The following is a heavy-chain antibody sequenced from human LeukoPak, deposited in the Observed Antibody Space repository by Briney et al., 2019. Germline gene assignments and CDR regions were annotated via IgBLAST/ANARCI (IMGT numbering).Heavy chain of an antibody. CDR1: GGFTTSSSY. J-gene: IGHJ3*02. CDR3: AREGHLTNGYSYGQNAFDI. CDR2: FYSSGEI. V-gene: IGHV4-39*07. Sequence: SETLSLTCSVSGGFTTSSSYWSWVRQSPGKGLEWIGSFYSSGEIHYSPSLKSRVTISVDTSKNPFSLKLSSVTAADTAVYYCAREGHLTNGYSYGQNAFDIWGQGTMVTVSS. D-gene: IGHD5-18*01.